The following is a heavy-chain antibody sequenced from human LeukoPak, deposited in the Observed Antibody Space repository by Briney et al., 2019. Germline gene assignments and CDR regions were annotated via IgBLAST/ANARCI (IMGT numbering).Heavy chain of an antibody. J-gene: IGHJ4*02. Sequence: GGSLRLSCAASGFTFSSYWMHWVRQAPGKGLVWVSRINSDGSSTNYADSVKFTISRGNAKNTLYLQMSSLRVEDTAVYYCAREYSGDYGLDYWGQGTLVTVSS. V-gene: IGHV3-74*01. CDR2: INSDGSST. D-gene: IGHD4-17*01. CDR1: GFTFSSYW. CDR3: AREYSGDYGLDY.